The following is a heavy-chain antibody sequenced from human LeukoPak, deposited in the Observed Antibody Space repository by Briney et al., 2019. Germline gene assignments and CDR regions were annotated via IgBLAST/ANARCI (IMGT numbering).Heavy chain of an antibody. CDR3: ARAKTMIVVEDAFDI. V-gene: IGHV3-21*01. CDR1: GFTFSSYS. CDR2: ISSSSSYI. Sequence: GGSLRLSCAASGFTFSSYSMNWVRQAPGKGREWVSSISSSSSYIYYADSVKGRFTISRDNAKNSLYLQMNSLRAEDTAVYYCARAKTMIVVEDAFDIWGQGTMVTVSS. D-gene: IGHD3-22*01. J-gene: IGHJ3*02.